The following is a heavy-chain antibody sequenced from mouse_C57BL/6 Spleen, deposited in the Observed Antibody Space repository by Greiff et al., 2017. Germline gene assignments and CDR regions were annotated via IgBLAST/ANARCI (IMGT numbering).Heavy chain of an antibody. D-gene: IGHD2-3*01. Sequence: VQLQQSGAELVRPGTSVKVSCKASGYAFTNYLIEWVKQRPGQGLEWIGVINPGSGGTNYNEKFKGKATLTADKSSSTAYMQLSSLTSEDSAVYFCARSRWLPGYFDDWGQGTTLTVSS. V-gene: IGHV1-54*01. CDR1: GYAFTNYL. J-gene: IGHJ2*01. CDR2: INPGSGGT. CDR3: ARSRWLPGYFDD.